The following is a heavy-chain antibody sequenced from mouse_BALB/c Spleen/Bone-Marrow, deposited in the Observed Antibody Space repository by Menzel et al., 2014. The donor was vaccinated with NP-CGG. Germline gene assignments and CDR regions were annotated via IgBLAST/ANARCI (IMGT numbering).Heavy chain of an antibody. V-gene: IGHV1S22*01. D-gene: IGHD1-1*01. Sequence: LQQSGSELVRPEASVKLSCKASGYTFTSYWMHWVKQRPGQGLEWIGNIYPGSGSTNYDEKFKSKATLTVDTSSSTAYMQLSSLTSEDSAVYYCTSYGAWFAYWGQGTLVTVSA. CDR1: GYTFTSYW. CDR2: IYPGSGST. CDR3: TSYGAWFAY. J-gene: IGHJ3*01.